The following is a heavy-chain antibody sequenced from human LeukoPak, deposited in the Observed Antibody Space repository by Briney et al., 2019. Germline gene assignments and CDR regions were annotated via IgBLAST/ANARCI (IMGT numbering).Heavy chain of an antibody. D-gene: IGHD2-2*01. V-gene: IGHV3-23*01. CDR2: ISDSGGST. J-gene: IGHJ6*03. Sequence: GGSLRLSCAASGFTFSSYAMSWVRQAPGKGLEWVSAISDSGGSTYYADSVKGRFTISRDNAKNSLYLQMNSLRAEDTAVYYCARDLGIVVVVNYYYYMDVWGKGTTVTVSS. CDR1: GFTFSSYA. CDR3: ARDLGIVVVVNYYYYMDV.